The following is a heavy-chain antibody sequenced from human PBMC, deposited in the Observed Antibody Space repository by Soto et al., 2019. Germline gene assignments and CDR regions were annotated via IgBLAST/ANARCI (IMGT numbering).Heavy chain of an antibody. D-gene: IGHD4-17*01. V-gene: IGHV1-18*01. Sequence: QVQLVQSGAEVKKPGASVKVSCKASGYTFTSYGISWVRQAPGQGLEWMGWISAYNGNTNYAQKLQGRVTMTTDTYTSTAYMELRSLRSDDTAVYYCARAQATVTTLIWGGDYWGQGTLVTVSS. J-gene: IGHJ4*02. CDR1: GYTFTSYG. CDR2: ISAYNGNT. CDR3: ARAQATVTTLIWGGDY.